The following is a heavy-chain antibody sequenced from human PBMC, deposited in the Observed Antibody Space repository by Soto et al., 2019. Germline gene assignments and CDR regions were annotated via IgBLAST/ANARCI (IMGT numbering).Heavy chain of an antibody. CDR3: ARGPSGDKVDY. V-gene: IGHV4-30-4*01. Sequence: QVQLQESGPGVVEPSQTLSLTCTVSGGSINNNGYFCSWIRQPPGSGLEWIGHIYNSGSTYSNPSLKSRLTISVDTSKNQFSLKLSSVTAADTAVYYCARGPSGDKVDYWGQGNLVTVSS. D-gene: IGHD1-26*01. CDR1: GGSINNNGYF. J-gene: IGHJ4*02. CDR2: IYNSGST.